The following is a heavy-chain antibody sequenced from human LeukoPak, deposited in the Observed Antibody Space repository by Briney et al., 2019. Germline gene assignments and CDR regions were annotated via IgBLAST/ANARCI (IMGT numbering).Heavy chain of an antibody. CDR2: IIPIFGTA. CDR3: ARDRSLKSAFDI. V-gene: IGHV1-69*13. CDR1: GYSFINFG. J-gene: IGHJ3*02. Sequence: ASVKVSCKASGYSFINFGLSWVRQAPGQGLEWMGGIIPIFGTANYAQKFQGRVTITADESTSTAYMELSSLRSEDTAVYYCARDRSLKSAFDIWGQGTMVTVSS.